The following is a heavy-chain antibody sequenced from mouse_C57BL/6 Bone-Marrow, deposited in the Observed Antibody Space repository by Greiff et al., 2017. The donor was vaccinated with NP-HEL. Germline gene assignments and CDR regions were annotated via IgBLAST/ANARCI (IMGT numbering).Heavy chain of an antibody. D-gene: IGHD2-1*01. CDR2: ISNGGGST. V-gene: IGHV5-12*01. Sequence: DVHLVESGGGLVQPGGSLKLSCAASGFTFSDYYMYWVRQTPEKRLEWVAYISNGGGSTYYPDTVKGRFTISRDNAKNTLYLQMSRLKSEDTAMYYCARQRSEIYYGNHAWFAYWGQGTLVTVSA. J-gene: IGHJ3*01. CDR1: GFTFSDYY. CDR3: ARQRSEIYYGNHAWFAY.